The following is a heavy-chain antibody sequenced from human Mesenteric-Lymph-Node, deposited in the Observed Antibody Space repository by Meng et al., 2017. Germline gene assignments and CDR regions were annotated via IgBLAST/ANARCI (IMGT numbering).Heavy chain of an antibody. CDR2: IYSGGST. Sequence: GRSLKISCAASGFTVSSNYMSWVRQAPGKGLEWVSVIYSGGSTYYADSVKGRFTISRDNSKNTLYLQMNSLRAEDTAVYYCARDSGWYDGHIFDYWGQGTLVTVSS. D-gene: IGHD6-19*01. V-gene: IGHV3-53*05. CDR3: ARDSGWYDGHIFDY. J-gene: IGHJ4*02. CDR1: GFTVSSNY.